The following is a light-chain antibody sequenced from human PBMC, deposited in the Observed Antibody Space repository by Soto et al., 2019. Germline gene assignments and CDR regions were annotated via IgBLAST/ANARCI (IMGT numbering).Light chain of an antibody. V-gene: IGKV3-20*01. CDR1: QSVTSNY. CDR3: HQYGSSITWT. CDR2: AAS. Sequence: EVVLTQSPGTVSLSPGERATLSCRASQSVTSNYLAWYQQKPGQAPRLLIYAASSRATGIPDRFSGSGSATDFTLSIIRLEPEDFAVYYCHQYGSSITWTFGQGTKVEIK. J-gene: IGKJ1*01.